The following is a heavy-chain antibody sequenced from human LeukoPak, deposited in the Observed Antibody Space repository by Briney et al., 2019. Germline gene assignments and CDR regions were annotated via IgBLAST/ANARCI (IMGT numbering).Heavy chain of an antibody. CDR1: GFTFSSYE. CDR2: IAIGGGANR. J-gene: IGHJ6*02. CDR3: ARIGTTTRGPAGLDV. V-gene: IGHV3-48*03. D-gene: IGHD2/OR15-2a*01. Sequence: GGSLRLSCAASGFTFSSYEMNWVRQAPGKGLEWVSYIAIGGGANRFYSESVKGRFTISRDNAKNSLYLHMNSLRAEDTGVYYCARIGTTTRGPAGLDVWGQGTTVTVSS.